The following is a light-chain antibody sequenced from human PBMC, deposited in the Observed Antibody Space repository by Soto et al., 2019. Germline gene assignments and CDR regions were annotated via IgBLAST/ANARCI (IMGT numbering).Light chain of an antibody. Sequence: QSALTQPPSASGSPGQSVAISCTGTSSDVGGYNYVSWYQQYPGKGPKLIIYEVSKRRPGVPDRFSCSKSGNTASLTVSGLQAEDEAESYCCSYAGTNTPVVFGAGTKLTVL. J-gene: IGLJ2*01. V-gene: IGLV2-8*01. CDR3: CSYAGTNTPVV. CDR1: SSDVGGYNY. CDR2: EVS.